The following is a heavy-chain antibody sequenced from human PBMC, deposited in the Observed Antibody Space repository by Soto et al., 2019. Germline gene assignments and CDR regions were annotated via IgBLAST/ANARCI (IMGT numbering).Heavy chain of an antibody. J-gene: IGHJ4*02. CDR1: GFTFDDYT. CDR2: ISWDGGST. V-gene: IGHV3-43*01. CDR3: AKGPMTLYSSSFIDY. Sequence: EVQLVESGGVVVQPGGSLRLSCAASGFTFDDYTMHWVRQAPGKGLEWVSLISWDGGSTYYADSVKGRFTISRDNSKNSLYLQMNSLRTEDTALFYCAKGPMTLYSSSFIDYWGQGTLFTVSS. D-gene: IGHD6-6*01.